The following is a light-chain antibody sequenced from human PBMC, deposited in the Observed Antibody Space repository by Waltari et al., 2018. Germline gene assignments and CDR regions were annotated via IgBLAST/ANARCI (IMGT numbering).Light chain of an antibody. Sequence: DVVMTQSPLSLSVTLGQPASISCRSSQSLVHSDGHTYLNWFQQRPGQSPRRLIYKISNRDSGVPDRFSGSGSGTDFTLKISRVEAEDVGVYYCMQGTHWPPYTFGQGTKVEIK. CDR2: KIS. CDR3: MQGTHWPPYT. V-gene: IGKV2-30*02. J-gene: IGKJ2*01. CDR1: QSLVHSDGHTY.